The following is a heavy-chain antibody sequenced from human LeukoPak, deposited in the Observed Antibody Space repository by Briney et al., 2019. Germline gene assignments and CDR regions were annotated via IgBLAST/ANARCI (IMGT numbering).Heavy chain of an antibody. D-gene: IGHD5-12*01. V-gene: IGHV3-64D*06. CDR1: GFIFSSYS. Sequence: GGSLRLSCAASGFIFSSYSMNWVRQSPGKGLEYVSAISSNKDNTYYADSVQGRFTISRDNSKNTLHLQMSSLRAEDTAVYYCVKDRYSGYAQPYYFDYWGQGTLVTVSS. CDR3: VKDRYSGYAQPYYFDY. CDR2: ISSNKDNT. J-gene: IGHJ4*02.